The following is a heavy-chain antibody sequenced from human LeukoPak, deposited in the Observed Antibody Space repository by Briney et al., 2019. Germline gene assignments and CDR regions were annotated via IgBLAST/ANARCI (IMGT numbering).Heavy chain of an antibody. CDR3: LRSGGY. J-gene: IGHJ4*02. Sequence: GGSLRLSCAASGFTFITYWMNWVRQAPGKGLEWVANIKPDGSEKYFVDSVKGRFTISRDNAKNSLYLQMNSLRAEDTAVYYCLRSGGYWGQGTPVTVSS. CDR2: IKPDGSEK. V-gene: IGHV3-7*01. D-gene: IGHD1-26*01. CDR1: GFTFITYW.